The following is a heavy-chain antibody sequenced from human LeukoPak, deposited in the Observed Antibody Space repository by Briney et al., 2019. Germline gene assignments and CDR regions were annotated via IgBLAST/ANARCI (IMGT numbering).Heavy chain of an antibody. CDR3: ARLVKVVVVPAAIIRSYYYGMDV. D-gene: IGHD2-2*02. CDR2: MNPNSGNT. Sequence: ASVKVSCKASGYTLTSYDINWVRQATGQGLEWMGWMNPNSGNTGYAQKFQGRVTMTRNTSISTAYMELSSLRSEDTAVYYCARLVKVVVVPAAIIRSYYYGMDVWGQGTTVTVSS. CDR1: GYTLTSYD. J-gene: IGHJ6*02. V-gene: IGHV1-8*01.